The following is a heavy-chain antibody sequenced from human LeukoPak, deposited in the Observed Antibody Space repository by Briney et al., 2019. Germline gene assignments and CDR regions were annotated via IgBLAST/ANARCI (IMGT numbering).Heavy chain of an antibody. Sequence: SQTLSLTCTVSGGSISDYYWSWIRQPAGKGLEWIGRIYTSGSGNYNPSLKSRVTMSVDTSKNQFSLKPSSVTAADTAVYYCARRNGDYANFDYWGQGTLVTVSS. CDR1: GGSISDYY. CDR2: IYTSGSG. J-gene: IGHJ4*02. D-gene: IGHD4-17*01. V-gene: IGHV4-4*07. CDR3: ARRNGDYANFDY.